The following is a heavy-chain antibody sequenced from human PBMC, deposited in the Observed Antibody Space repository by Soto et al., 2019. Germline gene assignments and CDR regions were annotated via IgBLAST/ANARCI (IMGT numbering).Heavy chain of an antibody. V-gene: IGHV3-15*01. CDR3: ITYTQLGGPTAFDI. Sequence: GGCLRLSCAASGFTFSNAWMSWVRQAPGKGLEWVGRIKSKTDGGTTDYAAPVKGRFTISRDDSKNTLYLQMNSLKTEDTAVYYRITYTQLGGPTAFDIWGQGTMVTVSS. CDR2: IKSKTDGGTT. D-gene: IGHD3-16*01. J-gene: IGHJ3*02. CDR1: GFTFSNAW.